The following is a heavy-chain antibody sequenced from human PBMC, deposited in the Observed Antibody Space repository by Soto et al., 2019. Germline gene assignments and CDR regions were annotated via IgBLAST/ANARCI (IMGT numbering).Heavy chain of an antibody. Sequence: ASVKVSCKASGGTFSSYTISWVRQAPGQGLEWMGRIIPILGIANYAQKFQGRVTITADKSTSTAYMELSSLRSEDTAVYYCARNTGVVVPAAKGNYYYYYMDFCGKGTTVTVSS. D-gene: IGHD2-2*01. CDR1: GGTFSSYT. J-gene: IGHJ6*03. CDR3: ARNTGVVVPAAKGNYYYYYMDF. CDR2: IIPILGIA. V-gene: IGHV1-69*02.